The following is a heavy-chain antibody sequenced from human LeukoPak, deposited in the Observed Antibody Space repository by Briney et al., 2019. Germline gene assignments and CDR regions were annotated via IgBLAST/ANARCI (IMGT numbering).Heavy chain of an antibody. CDR3: ARGPPNWGMVGY. CDR1: GYTFTSFD. V-gene: IGHV1-8*01. D-gene: IGHD7-27*01. J-gene: IGHJ4*02. Sequence: ASVKVSCKASGYTFTSFDFNWVRQATGQGLEWLGWMKSNNGHTGYAQKFQGRVTMTRDTSISTAYMELSSLTFEDTAVYYCARGPPNWGMVGYWGQGTLVTVSS. CDR2: MKSNNGHT.